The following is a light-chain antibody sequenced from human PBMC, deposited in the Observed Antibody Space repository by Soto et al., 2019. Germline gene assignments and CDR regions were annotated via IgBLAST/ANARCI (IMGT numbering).Light chain of an antibody. CDR2: AAS. CDR1: QSIGSG. V-gene: IGKV1-5*01. CDR3: QQYNSYPLT. J-gene: IGKJ4*01. Sequence: DIQMTQSPSTLSASVGNRVTITCRASQSIGSGVAWYQQKPDKAPKFLIYAASSLESGVPSRFSGRGSGTEFTLTISSLQPDDFATYYCQQYNSYPLTFGGGNKVEIK.